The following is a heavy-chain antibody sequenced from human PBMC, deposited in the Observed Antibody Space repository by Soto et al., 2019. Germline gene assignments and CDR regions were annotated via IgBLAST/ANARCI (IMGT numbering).Heavy chain of an antibody. Sequence: SETLSLTCTVSGGSVSSGSYYWSWIRQPPGKGLEWIGYIYYSGSTNYNPSLKSRVTISVDTSKNQFSLKLSSVTAADTAVYYCARTDYDSSGYYGYYFDYWGQGTLVTSPQ. CDR2: IYYSGST. J-gene: IGHJ4*02. CDR1: GGSVSSGSYY. D-gene: IGHD3-22*01. CDR3: ARTDYDSSGYYGYYFDY. V-gene: IGHV4-61*01.